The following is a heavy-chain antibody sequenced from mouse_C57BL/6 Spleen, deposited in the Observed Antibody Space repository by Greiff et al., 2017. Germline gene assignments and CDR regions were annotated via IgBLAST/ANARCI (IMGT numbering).Heavy chain of an antibody. J-gene: IGHJ1*03. D-gene: IGHD1-1*01. CDR3: ARGGYYYGSRYFDV. V-gene: IGHV1-26*01. Sequence: VQLQQSGPELVKPGASVKISCKASGYTFTDYYMNWVKQSHGKSLEWIGDINPNNGGTSYNQKFKGKATLTVDKSSSTAYMELRSLTSEDSAVYYCARGGYYYGSRYFDVWGTGTTVTVSS. CDR1: GYTFTDYY. CDR2: INPNNGGT.